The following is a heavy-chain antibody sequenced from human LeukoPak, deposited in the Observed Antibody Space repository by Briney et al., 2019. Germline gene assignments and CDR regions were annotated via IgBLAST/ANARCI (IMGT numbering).Heavy chain of an antibody. CDR3: ARGVYYFDY. CDR1: GYSISSGYY. V-gene: IGHV4-38-2*02. CDR2: IYHSGST. D-gene: IGHD3-10*01. J-gene: IGHJ4*02. Sequence: SETLSLTCTVSGYSISSGYYWGWIRQPPGKGLEWIGSIYHSGSTYYNPSLKSRVTISVDTSKNQFSLKLSSVTAADTAVYYCARGVYYFDYWGQGTPVTVSS.